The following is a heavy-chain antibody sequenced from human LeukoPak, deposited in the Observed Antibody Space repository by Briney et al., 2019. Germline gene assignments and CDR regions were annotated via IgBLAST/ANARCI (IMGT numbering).Heavy chain of an antibody. J-gene: IGHJ5*02. D-gene: IGHD1-26*01. V-gene: IGHV1-46*01. Sequence: EASVKLSCKASGYTFTSYYMHWVRQAPRQGLECMRLISTTGGNTGYAETFQGRFTMTRDMSTSMDYLELSGLRSEETAIYYCARDSSVGDNAWWLDPWGQGTLVTVSS. CDR3: ARDSSVGDNAWWLDP. CDR1: GYTFTSYY. CDR2: ISTTGGNT.